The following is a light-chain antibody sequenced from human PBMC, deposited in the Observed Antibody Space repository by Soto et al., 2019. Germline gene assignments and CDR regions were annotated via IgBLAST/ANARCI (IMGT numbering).Light chain of an antibody. CDR2: GAS. CDR3: QQYGSSPGT. V-gene: IGKV3-20*01. Sequence: EIVLTQSPGTLSLSPGERATLSCRASQSVSSSYLAWYQQKPGQAPRLLIYGASSRATGIPDRFSGSGSGRDFTLTISRLEPEEFAVYYCQQYGSSPGTFGQGTKVEIK. CDR1: QSVSSSY. J-gene: IGKJ1*01.